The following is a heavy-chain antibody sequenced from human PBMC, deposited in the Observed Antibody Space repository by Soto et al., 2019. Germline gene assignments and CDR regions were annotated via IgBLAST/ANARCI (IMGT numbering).Heavy chain of an antibody. J-gene: IGHJ4*02. CDR1: GYTFNTYY. V-gene: IGHV1-46*02. CDR2: IHPSGGGT. Sequence: QVQLVQSGAEVRKPGASVKVSCKPSGYTFNTYYLHWLRQAPGQALEWMGVIHPSGGGTTYAQKFLGRVTVTRDTSTTTVFMELSGLRSEDTAVYYCARGGHIAVVTASFDNWGQGTLVTVSS. CDR3: ARGGHIAVVTASFDN. D-gene: IGHD2-21*02.